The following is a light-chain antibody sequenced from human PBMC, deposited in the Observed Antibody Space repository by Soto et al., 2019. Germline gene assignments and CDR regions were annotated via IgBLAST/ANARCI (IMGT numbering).Light chain of an antibody. CDR2: GAS. Sequence: EIVLTQSPGTLSLSPGERATLSCRASQSVSSSYLAWYQQKPGQAPRLLIYGASSRATGIPDRFSGSGSGTDFTLTISRLEPEDFAVYYCQQYATWTVGQGTKVEIK. CDR1: QSVSSSY. J-gene: IGKJ1*01. V-gene: IGKV3-20*01. CDR3: QQYATWT.